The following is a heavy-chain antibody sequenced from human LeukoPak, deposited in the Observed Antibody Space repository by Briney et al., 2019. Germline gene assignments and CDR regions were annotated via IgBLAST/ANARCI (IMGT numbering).Heavy chain of an antibody. CDR3: ARVRDYYYDNCGYYDY. D-gene: IGHD3-22*01. V-gene: IGHV4-34*01. Sequence: SETLSLTCAVYGGSFSDYYWSWIRQPPGKGLEWIGEINHSGSTNYDPSLKNRVSISVDTSKNQISLKLTSVTSADTAKYYCARVRDYYYDNCGYYDYWGQGTLVTVSS. J-gene: IGHJ4*02. CDR1: GGSFSDYY. CDR2: INHSGST.